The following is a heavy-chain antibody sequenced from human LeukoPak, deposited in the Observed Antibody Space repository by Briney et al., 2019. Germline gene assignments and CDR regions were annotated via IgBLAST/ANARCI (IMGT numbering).Heavy chain of an antibody. Sequence: ASVKVSCKASGYTFTGYYMYWVRQAPGQGLEWMGWINPNTGGTNYAQKFQGRVTMTRDTSISTAYMELSTLTSDDTAVYYCARASGYCNGGTCSLDYWGQGTLVTVSS. CDR1: GYTFTGYY. V-gene: IGHV1-2*02. CDR2: INPNTGGT. CDR3: ARASGYCNGGTCSLDY. D-gene: IGHD2-15*01. J-gene: IGHJ4*02.